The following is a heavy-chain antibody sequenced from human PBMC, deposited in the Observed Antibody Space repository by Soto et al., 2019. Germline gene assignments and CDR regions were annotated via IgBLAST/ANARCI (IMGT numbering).Heavy chain of an antibody. V-gene: IGHV4-59*01. J-gene: IGHJ6*02. Sequence: SETLSLTCTVSGGSISSYYWSWIRQPPGKGLEWIGYIYYSGSTNYNPSLKSRVTISVDTSKNQFSLKLSSVTAAETAVYYCARVVKTSSWYVAYHDYGMDVSGQGTTVTVSS. CDR3: ARVVKTSSWYVAYHDYGMDV. CDR1: GGSISSYY. CDR2: IYYSGST. D-gene: IGHD6-13*01.